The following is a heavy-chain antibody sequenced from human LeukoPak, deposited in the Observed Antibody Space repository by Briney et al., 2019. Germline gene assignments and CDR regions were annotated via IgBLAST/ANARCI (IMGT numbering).Heavy chain of an antibody. CDR1: GFTLRSYP. CDR3: AAVSVYDSSGYYYSDWYFDL. D-gene: IGHD3-22*01. CDR2: ISYDGSNK. Sequence: GRSLRLSCAASGFTLRSYPMHWVRQAPGKGLEWVAVISYDGSNKYYADSVKGRFTISRDSSKSTLYLQMNSLRAEDTAVYYCAAVSVYDSSGYYYSDWYFDLWGRGTLVIVSS. V-gene: IGHV3-30*04. J-gene: IGHJ2*01.